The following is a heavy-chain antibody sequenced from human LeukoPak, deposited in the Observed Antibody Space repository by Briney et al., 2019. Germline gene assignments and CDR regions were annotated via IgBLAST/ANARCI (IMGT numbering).Heavy chain of an antibody. CDR2: ISAYNGNT. CDR1: GYTFTSYG. V-gene: IGHV1-18*01. CDR3: ARDGWDRTLAGQNAFDI. Sequence: GASVKVSCKASGYTFTSYGISWVRQAPGRGLEWMGWISAYNGNTNYAQKLQGRVTMTTDTSTSTAYMELGSLRSDDTAVYYCARDGWDRTLAGQNAFDIWGQGTMVTVSS. D-gene: IGHD1-26*01. J-gene: IGHJ3*02.